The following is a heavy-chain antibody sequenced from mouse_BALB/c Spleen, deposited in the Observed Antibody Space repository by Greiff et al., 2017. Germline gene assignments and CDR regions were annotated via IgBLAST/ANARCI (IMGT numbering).Heavy chain of an antibody. CDR1: GYTFTSYW. V-gene: IGHV1-7*01. CDR2: INPSTGYT. CDR3: ARSVDGYYY. Sequence: VQLQQSGAELAKPGASVKMSCKASGYTFTSYWMHWVKQRPGQGLEWIGYINPSTGYTEYTQKFKDKATLTADKSSSTAYMQLSSLTSEDSAVYYCARSVDGYYYWGQGTTLTVSS. J-gene: IGHJ2*01. D-gene: IGHD2-3*01.